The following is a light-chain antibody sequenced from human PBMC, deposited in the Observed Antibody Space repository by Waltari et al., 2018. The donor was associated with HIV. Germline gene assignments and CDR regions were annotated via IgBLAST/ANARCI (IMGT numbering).Light chain of an antibody. J-gene: IGKJ4*01. CDR3: QQYGSSRGLT. CDR1: QSVSSSY. Sequence: EIVLTQSPGTLSLSPGESATLSCRASQSVSSSYLVWYQQKPGQTPRLLIYGASSRATGIPDRFSGSGSGTDFTLTINRLEPEDFAVYYCQQYGSSRGLTFGGGTKVEIK. V-gene: IGKV3-20*01. CDR2: GAS.